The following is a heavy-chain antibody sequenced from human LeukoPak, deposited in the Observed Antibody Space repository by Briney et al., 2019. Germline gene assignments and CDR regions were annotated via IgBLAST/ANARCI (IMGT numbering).Heavy chain of an antibody. J-gene: IGHJ3*02. CDR2: IYYSGST. CDR1: GGSISSGGYY. CDR3: ASNKYYDFWSGYWQDAFDI. V-gene: IGHV4-31*03. Sequence: SETLSLTCTVSGGSISSGGYYWSWIRQHPEKGLEWIGYIYYSGSTYYNPSLKSRVTISVDTSKNQFSLKLSSVTAADTAVYYCASNKYYDFWSGYWQDAFDIWGQGTMVTVSS. D-gene: IGHD3-3*01.